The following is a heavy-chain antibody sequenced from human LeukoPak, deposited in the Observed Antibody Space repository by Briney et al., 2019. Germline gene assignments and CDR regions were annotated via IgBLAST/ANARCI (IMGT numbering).Heavy chain of an antibody. CDR3: AREGRQQLVAFDY. J-gene: IGHJ4*02. Sequence: GASVKVSCKASGYTFSSYAISWVRQAPGQGLEWMGRIIPILGIANYAQKFQGRVTITADKSTSTAYMELSSLRSEDTAVYYCAREGRQQLVAFDYWGQGTLVTVSS. CDR2: IIPILGIA. CDR1: GYTFSSYA. V-gene: IGHV1-69*04. D-gene: IGHD6-13*01.